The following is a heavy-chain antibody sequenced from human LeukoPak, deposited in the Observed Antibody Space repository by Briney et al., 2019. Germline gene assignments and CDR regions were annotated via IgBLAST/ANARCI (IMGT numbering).Heavy chain of an antibody. D-gene: IGHD6-13*01. CDR2: IYYSGST. V-gene: IGHV4-59*08. CDR3: ARLSSWYYFDY. CDR1: GGSISSYY. Sequence: SETLSLTCTVSGGSISSYYWSWIRQPPGKGVEWIGYIYYSGSTNYNPSLKSRVTISVDTSKNQFSLKLSSVTAADTAVYYCARLSSWYYFDYWGQGTLVTVSS. J-gene: IGHJ4*02.